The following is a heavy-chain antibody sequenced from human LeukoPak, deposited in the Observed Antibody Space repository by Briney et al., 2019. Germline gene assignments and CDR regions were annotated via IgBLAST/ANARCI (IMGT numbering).Heavy chain of an antibody. CDR3: AREDSSGIYFDY. V-gene: IGHV3-53*01. CDR1: GFTASSNY. Sequence: SGGSLRLSCTASGFTASSNYMSWVRQAPGKGLEWVSVIYSGGSTYYADSVKGRFTISRDNSKNTLYLQMNSLRAEDTAVYYCAREDSSGIYFDYWGQGTLVTVSS. J-gene: IGHJ4*02. D-gene: IGHD6-19*01. CDR2: IYSGGST.